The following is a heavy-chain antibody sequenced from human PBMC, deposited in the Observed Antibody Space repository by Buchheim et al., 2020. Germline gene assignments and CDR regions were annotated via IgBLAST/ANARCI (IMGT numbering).Heavy chain of an antibody. CDR2: MYTGGST. CDR1: GGSFSSYS. V-gene: IGHV4-4*07. CDR3: ARSLHYYDSSGYVY. Sequence: QVQLQESGPGLVKPSETLSLTCTVSGGSFSSYSWTWIRQPAGKALEWIGRMYTGGSTNYNPSLKSRVTMSVDTSKNQFSLKLSSVTAADTAVYYCARSLHYYDSSGYVYWGQGTL. D-gene: IGHD3-22*01. J-gene: IGHJ4*02.